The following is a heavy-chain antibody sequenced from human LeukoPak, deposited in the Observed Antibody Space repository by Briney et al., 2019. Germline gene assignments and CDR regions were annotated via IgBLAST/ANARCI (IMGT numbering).Heavy chain of an antibody. D-gene: IGHD3-22*01. CDR3: ARDLSDYYDSSGYWAGY. V-gene: IGHV3-7*01. CDR2: IKQDGSEK. J-gene: IGHJ4*02. CDR1: GFTFSSYW. Sequence: GGSLRLSCAASGFTFSSYWMSWVRQAPGKGLEWVANIKQDGSEKYYVDSVKGRFTISRDNAKNSLYLQMNSLRAEDTAVYYCARDLSDYYDSSGYWAGYWGQGTLVTVSS.